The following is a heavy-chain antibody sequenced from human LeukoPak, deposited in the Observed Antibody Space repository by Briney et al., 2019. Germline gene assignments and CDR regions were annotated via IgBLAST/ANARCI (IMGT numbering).Heavy chain of an antibody. CDR1: GGSFSGYY. V-gene: IGHV4-34*01. J-gene: IGHJ4*02. Sequence: SETLSLTCAVYGGSFSGYYWSWIRQPPGKGLEWIGEINHSGSTNYNPSLKSRVTISVDTSKNQFSLKLSSVIAADTAVYYCARGGDYYDSSGYPTFDYWGQGTLVTVSS. CDR2: INHSGST. CDR3: ARGGDYYDSSGYPTFDY. D-gene: IGHD3-22*01.